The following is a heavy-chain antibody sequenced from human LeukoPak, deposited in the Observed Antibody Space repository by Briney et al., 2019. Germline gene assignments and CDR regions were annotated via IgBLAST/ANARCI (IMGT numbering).Heavy chain of an antibody. J-gene: IGHJ6*03. CDR2: IKQDGSEK. D-gene: IGHD6-6*01. CDR3: ARDMWGQLGAINYYYYYMDV. V-gene: IGHV3-7*01. Sequence: GGSLRLSCAASGFTSSSFWMSWVRQAPGKGLEWVANIKQDGSEKYYVDSVKGRFTISRDNAKNSLYLQMNSLRAEDTAVYYWARDMWGQLGAINYYYYYMDVWGKGTTVTVSS. CDR1: GFTSSSFW.